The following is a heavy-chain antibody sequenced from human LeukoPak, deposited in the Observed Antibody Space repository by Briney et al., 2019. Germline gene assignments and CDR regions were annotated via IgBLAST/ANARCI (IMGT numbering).Heavy chain of an antibody. V-gene: IGHV1-18*01. CDR1: GGTFSSYA. CDR3: ARLWFGELPYYFDY. J-gene: IGHJ4*02. Sequence: ASVKVSCKASGGTFSSYAISWVRQAPGQGLEWMGWISAYNGNTNYAQKLQGRVTMTTDTSTSTAYMELRSLRSDDTAVYYRARLWFGELPYYFDYWGQGTLVTVSS. CDR2: ISAYNGNT. D-gene: IGHD3-10*01.